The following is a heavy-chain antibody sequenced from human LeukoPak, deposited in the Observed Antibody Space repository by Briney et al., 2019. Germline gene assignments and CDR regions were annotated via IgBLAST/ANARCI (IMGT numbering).Heavy chain of an antibody. CDR1: NYSITSDNY. CDR2: ISHSGST. D-gene: IGHD6-19*01. CDR3: ARAVTGPRFDP. V-gene: IGHV4-38-2*01. Sequence: PPETLSLTCVVSNYSITSDNYWGWIRQSPGKGLEWIWSISHSGSTYYNPSLQSRVTISVDTSKNQFSLNLTSVTTTDTALYYCARAVTGPRFDPWGQGTLVTVSS. J-gene: IGHJ5*02.